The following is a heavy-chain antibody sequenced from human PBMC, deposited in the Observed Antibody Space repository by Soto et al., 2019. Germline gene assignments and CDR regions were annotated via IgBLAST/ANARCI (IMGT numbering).Heavy chain of an antibody. CDR2: ISGRGGST. J-gene: IGHJ3*02. CDR1: GCPFSSYA. V-gene: IGHV3-23*01. D-gene: IGHD3-3*01. CDR3: ARDQKRFLEWWNDAFDI. Sequence: GGSLRLSCTASGCPFSSYAMSWVRQAPGKGLEWVSSISGRGGSTYYADSVKGRFTISRDNSKNTLYLQMNSLRAEDTAVYYCARDQKRFLEWWNDAFDIWGQGTMVTVSS.